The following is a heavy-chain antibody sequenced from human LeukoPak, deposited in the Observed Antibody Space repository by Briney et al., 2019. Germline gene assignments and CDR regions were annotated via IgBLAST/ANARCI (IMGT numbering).Heavy chain of an antibody. CDR2: IYYSGST. D-gene: IGHD3-3*01. V-gene: IGHV4-31*03. J-gene: IGHJ4*02. CDR3: ARENYDFWSGHLGFDY. Sequence: SETLSLTCTVSGGSISSGGYYWSWIRQHPGKGLEWIGYIYYSGSTYYNPSLKSRVTISVDTSKNQFSLKLSSVTAADTAVYYCARENYDFWSGHLGFDYWGQGTLVPSPQ. CDR1: GGSISSGGYY.